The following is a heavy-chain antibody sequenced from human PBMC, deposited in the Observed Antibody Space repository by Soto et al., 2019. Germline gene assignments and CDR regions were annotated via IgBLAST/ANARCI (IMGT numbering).Heavy chain of an antibody. CDR3: ARDMTGDDDY. Sequence: EVHLVESGGGLVQPGGSLRLSCAASGFTFSKYWFHWVRQAPGKGLMWVPRIDPYDTGITYADSVKGRFTISRDNARTTLYLQMDSLAGEDSDVYYCARDMTGDDDYLGQRPLVTVS. CDR2: IDPYDTGI. V-gene: IGHV3-74*01. CDR1: GFTFSKYW. D-gene: IGHD3-9*01. J-gene: IGHJ4*02.